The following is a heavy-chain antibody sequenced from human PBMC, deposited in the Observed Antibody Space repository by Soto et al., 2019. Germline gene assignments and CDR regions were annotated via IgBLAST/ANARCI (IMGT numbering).Heavy chain of an antibody. V-gene: IGHV1-46*01. Sequence: GPVKVSCKASGYTFTSYFMHWVRQAPGQGLEWMGIINPSGGSTSYAQKFQGRVTMTRDTSTSTVYMELSSLRSEDTAVYYCARDPDTAMVTVYYYYGMDVWGQGTTVTVSS. CDR2: INPSGGST. J-gene: IGHJ6*02. CDR3: ARDPDTAMVTVYYYYGMDV. CDR1: GYTFTSYF. D-gene: IGHD5-18*01.